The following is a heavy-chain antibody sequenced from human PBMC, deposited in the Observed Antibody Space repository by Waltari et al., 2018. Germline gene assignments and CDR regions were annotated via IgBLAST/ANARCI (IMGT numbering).Heavy chain of an antibody. CDR1: GGPLSSYY. J-gene: IGHJ4*02. D-gene: IGHD6-6*01. CDR3: ARLAFEYSSSSQAPNFDY. CDR2: IYNSGRT. V-gene: IGHV4-59*08. Sequence: QVQLQESGPGLVKPSETLSLPCTGSGGPLSSYYSSSIRPHPGTGLVRIGYIYNSGRTNYNPSLKSRVTISVDTSKNQFSLKLSSVTAADTAVYYCARLAFEYSSSSQAPNFDYWGQGTLVTVSS.